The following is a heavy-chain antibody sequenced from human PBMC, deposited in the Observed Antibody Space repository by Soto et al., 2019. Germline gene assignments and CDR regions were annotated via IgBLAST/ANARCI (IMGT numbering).Heavy chain of an antibody. CDR3: ATNDTGVVASSTSPYEVI. D-gene: IGHD7-27*01. CDR2: ISSSGTT. Sequence: PSETLSLTCTVSGGSIARSDYYWAWIRQPPGKGLEWIGCISSSGTTNYNPSLKSRVTISVDTSKNQFSLKLSSVTAAATAVYFCATNDTGVVASSTSPYEVIWDQETTVAASS. J-gene: IGHJ6*02. V-gene: IGHV4-39*01. CDR1: GGSIARSDYY.